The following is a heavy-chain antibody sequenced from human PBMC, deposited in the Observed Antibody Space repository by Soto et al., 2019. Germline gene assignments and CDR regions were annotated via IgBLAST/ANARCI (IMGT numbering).Heavy chain of an antibody. J-gene: IGHJ4*02. CDR3: LRDQRHWNEFADQ. CDR1: GFAFGSYW. V-gene: IGHV3-74*01. Sequence: VQLVESGGGLVQPGGSLRLSCAASGFAFGSYWMHWVRQAPGMGLLWVSRISQDGAIATQADSVKGRFTISIDNAKNTLFLQMNSLRADDTAVYYCLRDQRHWNEFADQWGQGTLVTVSS. CDR2: ISQDGAIA. D-gene: IGHD1-1*01.